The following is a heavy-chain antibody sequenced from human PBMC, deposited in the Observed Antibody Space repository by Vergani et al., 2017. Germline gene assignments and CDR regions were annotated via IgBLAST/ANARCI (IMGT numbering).Heavy chain of an antibody. V-gene: IGHV3-9*02. D-gene: IGHD6-6*01. CDR1: GFTSAGYA. Sequence: EVQLEESGGGLVLPGRSLRLSCVASGFTSAGYAMPWVRQAPGKGLEWVSGISGNSNSIGYADSVKGRFTIPRDNSKNSWYLQMNSLRAEATALYYCAKHLGTSSGGGWFDPWGQGTLVTVS. J-gene: IGHJ5*02. CDR3: AKHLGTSSGGGWFDP. CDR2: ISGNSNSI.